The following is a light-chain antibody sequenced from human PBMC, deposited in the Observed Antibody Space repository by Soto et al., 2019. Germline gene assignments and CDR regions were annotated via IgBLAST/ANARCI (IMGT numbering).Light chain of an antibody. CDR1: QDITNY. Sequence: DLQMTQSPSSLSASVGDRVTITCQASQDITNYLNWYQQKPGKAPKLLIYDASNLETGVPSRSSGGGSGTDFTFIISRLQAEDFVTYYCQQYHSLPPTFGHGTKVEL. CDR2: DAS. J-gene: IGKJ1*01. V-gene: IGKV1-33*01. CDR3: QQYHSLPPT.